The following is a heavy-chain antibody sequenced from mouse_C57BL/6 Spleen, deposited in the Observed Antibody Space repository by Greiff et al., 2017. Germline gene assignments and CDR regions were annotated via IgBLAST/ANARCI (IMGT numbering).Heavy chain of an antibody. J-gene: IGHJ3*01. V-gene: IGHV1-26*01. D-gene: IGHD3-2*02. Sequence: VQLQQSGPELVKPGASVKISCKASGYTFTDYYMNWVKQSHGKSLEWIGDINPNNGGTSYHQKFKGKATLTVDKSSSTAYMELRSLTSEDSAVYYCASRGAQAPFAYWGQGTLVTVSA. CDR3: ASRGAQAPFAY. CDR2: INPNNGGT. CDR1: GYTFTDYY.